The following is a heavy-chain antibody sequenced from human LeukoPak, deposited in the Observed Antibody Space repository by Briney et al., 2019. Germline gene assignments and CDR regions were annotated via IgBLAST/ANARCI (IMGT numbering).Heavy chain of an antibody. CDR2: IYYSGST. V-gene: IGHV4-39*07. CDR1: GGSISSSSYY. J-gene: IGHJ4*02. CDR3: ARADVEARRAFDY. Sequence: KPSETLSLTCTVSGGSISSSSYYWGWIRQPPGKGLEWIGSIYYSGSTYYNPSLKSRVTISVDTSKNQFSLKLSSVTAANTAVYYCARADVEARRAFDYWGQGTLVTVSS.